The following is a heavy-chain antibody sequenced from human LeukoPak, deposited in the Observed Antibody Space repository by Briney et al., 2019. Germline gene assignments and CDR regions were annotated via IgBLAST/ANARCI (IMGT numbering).Heavy chain of an antibody. V-gene: IGHV4-59*08. CDR1: GGSISSYS. CDR2: IYYSGST. J-gene: IGHJ3*02. D-gene: IGHD4-17*01. CDR3: AHGDYSNDAFDI. Sequence: SETLSLTCTVSGGSISSYSWSWIRQPPGKGLEWIGYIYYSGSTNYNPSLKSRVTISVDTSKNQFSLKLSSVTAADTAVYYCAHGDYSNDAFDIWGQGTMVTVSS.